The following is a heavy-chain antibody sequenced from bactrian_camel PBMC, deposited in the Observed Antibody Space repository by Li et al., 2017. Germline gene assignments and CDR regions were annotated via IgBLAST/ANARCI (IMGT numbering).Heavy chain of an antibody. Sequence: LSCLASGFTFGTYTMHWVRQAPGKGLEWVSSINSGGSTYYADSVKGRFTISQDKTNNTLYLQMNSLKTEDTAVYYCKKGLAPTQSVCLRRLGRGQGTQVTVS. J-gene: IGHJ4*01. CDR3: KKGLAPTQSVCLRRLG. CDR2: INSGGST. D-gene: IGHD1*01. CDR1: GFTFGTYT. V-gene: IGHV3S1*01.